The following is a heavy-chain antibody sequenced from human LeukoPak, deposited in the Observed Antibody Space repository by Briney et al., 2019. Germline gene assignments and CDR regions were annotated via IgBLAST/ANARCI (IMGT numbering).Heavy chain of an antibody. Sequence: SETLSLTCTVSGGSISSGDYYWSWIRQPPGKGLEWIGYIYYSGSTYYNPSLKSRVTISVDTSKNQFSLELSSVTAADTAVYYCANYYDSSEGNGMDVWGQGTTVTVSS. CDR2: IYYSGST. CDR3: ANYYDSSEGNGMDV. V-gene: IGHV4-30-4*01. CDR1: GGSISSGDYY. J-gene: IGHJ6*02. D-gene: IGHD3-22*01.